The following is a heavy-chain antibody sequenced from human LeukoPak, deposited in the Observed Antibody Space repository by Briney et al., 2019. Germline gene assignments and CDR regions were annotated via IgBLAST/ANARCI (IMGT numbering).Heavy chain of an antibody. Sequence: SQTLSLTCTVSGDSTSSGDYYWSWIRPPPGKGLEWIGYIYYSGSTYYNPSLKSRVSISVDTSKNQFSLKLSSVTAADTAAYYCAREGVVGATTPFDHWGQGTLVTVSS. CDR2: IYYSGST. J-gene: IGHJ4*02. CDR3: AREGVVGATTPFDH. CDR1: GDSTSSGDYY. V-gene: IGHV4-30-4*08. D-gene: IGHD1-26*01.